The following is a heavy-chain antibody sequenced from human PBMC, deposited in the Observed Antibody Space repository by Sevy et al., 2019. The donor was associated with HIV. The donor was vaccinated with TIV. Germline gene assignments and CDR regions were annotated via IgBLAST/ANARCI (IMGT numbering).Heavy chain of an antibody. V-gene: IGHV4-59*01. Sequence: SEILSLTCTVSGGSISNSYWSWIRQPPGKGLEWVGYIYYSGSTNYNPSLKSRVTMSIDTSKNQFSLNLSSVTAADSVVYYCSRGGGYYISGSLWGQGTLVTVSS. J-gene: IGHJ4*02. CDR3: SRGGGYYISGSL. CDR2: IYYSGST. CDR1: GGSISNSY. D-gene: IGHD3-10*01.